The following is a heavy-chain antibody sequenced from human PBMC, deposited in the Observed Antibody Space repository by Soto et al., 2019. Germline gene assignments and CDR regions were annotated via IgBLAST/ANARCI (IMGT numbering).Heavy chain of an antibody. CDR1: GYTFTSYG. CDR3: ARDLKAPVKSFGSAIGY. J-gene: IGHJ4*02. Sequence: ASVKVSCKASGYTFTSYGISWVRQAPGQGLEWMGWISAYNGNTNYAQKLQGRVTMTTDTSTSTAYMELRSLRSDDTAVYYCARDLKAPVKSFGSAIGYWGQGTLVTVSS. D-gene: IGHD5-18*01. CDR2: ISAYNGNT. V-gene: IGHV1-18*01.